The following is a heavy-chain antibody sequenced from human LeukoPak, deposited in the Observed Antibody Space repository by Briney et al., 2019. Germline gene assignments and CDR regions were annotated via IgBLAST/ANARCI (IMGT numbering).Heavy chain of an antibody. CDR3: ASNPPSQRYMDV. CDR2: ISSSSSYI. J-gene: IGHJ6*03. Sequence: KPGGSLRLSCAASGFTFSSYSMNWVRQAPGKGLEWVSSISSSSSYIYYADSVKGRFTISRDNAKNSLYLQMNSLRAEDTAVYYCASNPPSQRYMDVWGKGTTVTVSS. V-gene: IGHV3-21*01. CDR1: GFTFSSYS.